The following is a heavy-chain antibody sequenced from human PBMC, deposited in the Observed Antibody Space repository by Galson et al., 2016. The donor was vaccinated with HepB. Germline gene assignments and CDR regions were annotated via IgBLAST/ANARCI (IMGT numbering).Heavy chain of an antibody. Sequence: SLRLSCAASGFTFTNAWMTWIRQPPGKGLEWVGRIKKTSDGGAADYGAAVKGRFTISRDDSRNTLYLQLNNVKIEDTAVYYCATGAPHWNWGQGTLVRVSS. CDR1: GFTFTNAW. D-gene: IGHD1-1*01. J-gene: IGHJ4*02. CDR3: ATGAPHWN. CDR2: IKKTSDGGAA. V-gene: IGHV3-15*01.